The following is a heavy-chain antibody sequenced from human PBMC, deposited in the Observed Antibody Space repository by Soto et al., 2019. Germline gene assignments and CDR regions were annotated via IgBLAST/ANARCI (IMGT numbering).Heavy chain of an antibody. J-gene: IGHJ4*02. CDR1: GFTFRSYA. CDR3: AKGYSYGSDY. D-gene: IGHD5-18*01. CDR2: ISGSGDSA. V-gene: IGHV3-23*01. Sequence: EVQLLESGGGLVQPGGSLRLSCAASGFTFRSYAMSWVRQAPGKGLEWVSAISGSGDSAFYADSVKGRFTISRDNSKNTLYLQMNSLRAEDTAVYYCAKGYSYGSDYWGQGTLVTVSS.